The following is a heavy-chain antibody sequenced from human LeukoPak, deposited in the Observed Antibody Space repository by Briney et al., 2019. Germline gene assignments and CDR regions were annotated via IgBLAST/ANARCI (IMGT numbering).Heavy chain of an antibody. J-gene: IGHJ4*02. CDR1: GGSISSSSYY. D-gene: IGHD6-6*01. Sequence: SETLSLTCTVSGGSISSSSYYWGWIRQPPGKGLEWIGSIYYSGSNYYNPSLKSRVTISVDTSKNQFSLKLSSVTAADTAVYYCARVDRKEQLVDYWGQGTLVTVSS. CDR3: ARVDRKEQLVDY. V-gene: IGHV4-39*07. CDR2: IYYSGSN.